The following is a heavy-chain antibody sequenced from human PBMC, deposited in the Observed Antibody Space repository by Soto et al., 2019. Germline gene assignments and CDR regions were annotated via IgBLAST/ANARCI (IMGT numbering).Heavy chain of an antibody. J-gene: IGHJ6*02. CDR2: IYWDDDK. V-gene: IGHV2-5*02. CDR3: AHDVAVAGSRTYYYGMDV. Sequence: QITLKESGPTLVKPTQTLTLTCTVSGFSLSTSGVGVGWIRQPPGKALEWLALIYWDDDKRYSPSLKSRLTITKDTSKNQVVLTMTNMDPVDTAPYYCAHDVAVAGSRTYYYGMDVWGQGTTVTVSS. CDR1: GFSLSTSGVG. D-gene: IGHD6-19*01.